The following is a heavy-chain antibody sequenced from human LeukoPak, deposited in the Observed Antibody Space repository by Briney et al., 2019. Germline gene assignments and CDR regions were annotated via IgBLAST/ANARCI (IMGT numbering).Heavy chain of an antibody. CDR3: ATRYCSTTNCYGAFDI. CDR1: GFTFSNAW. D-gene: IGHD2-2*01. CDR2: IKSKSDGGTT. J-gene: IGHJ3*02. V-gene: IGHV3-15*01. Sequence: GGSLRRSCAASGFTFSNAWMSWVRQTPGKGLEWVGRIKSKSDGGTTDYAAPVKGRFTISRDDSKNMLYVQMNSLKTEDTAVYYCATRYCSTTNCYGAFDIWGQGTMVTVSS.